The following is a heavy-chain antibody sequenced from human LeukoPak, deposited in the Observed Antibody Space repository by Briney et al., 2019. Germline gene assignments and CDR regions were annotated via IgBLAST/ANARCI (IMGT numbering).Heavy chain of an antibody. CDR3: AKDSDRDGYNYWIPVYYFDY. V-gene: IGHV3-23*01. J-gene: IGHJ4*02. CDR2: ISGSGGST. D-gene: IGHD5-24*01. CDR1: GFTFSSYA. Sequence: PGGSLRLSCAASGFTFSSYAMSWVRQAPGKGLEWVPAISGSGGSTYYTDSVKGRFTISRDNSKNTLYLQMNSLRAEDTAVYYCAKDSDRDGYNYWIPVYYFDYWGQGTLVTVSS.